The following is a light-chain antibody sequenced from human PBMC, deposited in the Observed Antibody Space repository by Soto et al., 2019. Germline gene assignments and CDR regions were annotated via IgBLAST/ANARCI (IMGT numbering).Light chain of an antibody. V-gene: IGKV3-11*01. CDR3: QQRFNWPPWT. CDR2: DAS. CDR1: QSVNNQ. J-gene: IGKJ1*01. Sequence: EIVLTQSPATLSLSPGDRATHSCRASQSVNNQLAWYQQKPGQAPRLLIYDASNRASGIPARFRGSGSGTDFTLTISSLEPEDFAVYYCQQRFNWPPWTFGQGTKVDIK.